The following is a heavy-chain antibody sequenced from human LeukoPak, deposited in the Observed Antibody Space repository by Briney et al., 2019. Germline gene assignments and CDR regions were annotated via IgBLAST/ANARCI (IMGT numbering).Heavy chain of an antibody. J-gene: IGHJ6*03. CDR2: IIPIFGTA. D-gene: IGHD1-26*01. CDR1: GGTFSSYA. V-gene: IGHV1-69*06. Sequence: SVKVSCKASGGTFSSYAISWVRQAPGQGLEWMGGIIPIFGTANYAQKFQGRVTITADKSTSTAYMELSSLRSEDTAVYYCARDLSGSYYYYYYMDVWGKGTTVTISS. CDR3: ARDLSGSYYYYYYMDV.